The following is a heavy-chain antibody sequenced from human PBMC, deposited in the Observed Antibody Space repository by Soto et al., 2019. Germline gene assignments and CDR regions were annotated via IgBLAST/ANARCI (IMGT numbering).Heavy chain of an antibody. D-gene: IGHD3-10*01. CDR3: ARDRDYYGSGSYRRSDN. CDR2: ISSSSSTI. V-gene: IGHV3-48*01. J-gene: IGHJ4*02. Sequence: PGGSLRLSCAASGFTFSSYSMNWVRQAPGKGLEWVSYISSSSSTIYYADSVKGRFTISRDNAKNSLYLQMNSLRAEDTAVYYCARDRDYYGSGSYRRSDNWGQGTLVTVSS. CDR1: GFTFSSYS.